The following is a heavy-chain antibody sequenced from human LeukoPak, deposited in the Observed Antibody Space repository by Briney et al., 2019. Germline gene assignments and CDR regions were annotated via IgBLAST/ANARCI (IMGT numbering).Heavy chain of an antibody. J-gene: IGHJ6*03. CDR3: AKDGSGVTMIVEDMGSHYYYYMDV. D-gene: IGHD3-22*01. CDR1: GYTFTGYY. V-gene: IGHV1-2*02. Sequence: ASVKVSCKASGYTFTGYYMHWVRQAPGQGLEWMGWINPNSGGTNYAQKFQGRVTMTRDTSISTAYMELSRLRSDDTAVYYCAKDGSGVTMIVEDMGSHYYYYMDVWGKGTTVTISS. CDR2: INPNSGGT.